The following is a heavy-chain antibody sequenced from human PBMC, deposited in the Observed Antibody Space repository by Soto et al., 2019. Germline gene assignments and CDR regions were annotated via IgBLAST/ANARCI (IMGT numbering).Heavy chain of an antibody. Sequence: QVQLVQSGGEVKKPGASVKVSCKASGYTFTSYGISWVRPSPGQGLEWMGWSNADNGNTNYAQKVQGRVTMTTDTSTSTAYMELRRLRSDDTAVYYCARDVAYGLIDCWGQGTLVTVSS. J-gene: IGHJ4*02. CDR3: ARDVAYGLIDC. CDR2: SNADNGNT. V-gene: IGHV1-18*01. CDR1: GYTFTSYG. D-gene: IGHD4-17*01.